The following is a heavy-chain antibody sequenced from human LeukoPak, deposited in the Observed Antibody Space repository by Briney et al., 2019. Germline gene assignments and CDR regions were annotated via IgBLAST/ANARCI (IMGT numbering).Heavy chain of an antibody. D-gene: IGHD2-2*01. CDR3: ARADQYCSSTSCRGSWFDP. V-gene: IGHV4-59*01. CDR1: GVSISSYH. Sequence: SEPLSLTCTVSGVSISSYHWSLIRQPPGKGLEWIGYIYYSGSTHYNPSLKSRVTISVDTSKNQFSLKLSSVTAADTAVYYWARADQYCSSTSCRGSWFDPWGREPWSPSPQ. J-gene: IGHJ5*02. CDR2: IYYSGST.